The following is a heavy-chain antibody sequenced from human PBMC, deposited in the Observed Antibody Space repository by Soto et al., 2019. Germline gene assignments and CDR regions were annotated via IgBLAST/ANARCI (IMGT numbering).Heavy chain of an antibody. CDR3: AKSYCSRPSCSFGWFDP. D-gene: IGHD2-2*01. CDR1: GFTSSNYA. V-gene: IGHV3-23*01. Sequence: PGGSLRLSCAASGFTSSNYAMNWVRQAPGKGLEWVSSISGSGINTHYADSVKGRFTMSRDNSKNTLYLQMDSLRVEDTAVYYCAKSYCSRPSCSFGWFDPWGQGTLVTVSS. CDR2: ISGSGINT. J-gene: IGHJ5*02.